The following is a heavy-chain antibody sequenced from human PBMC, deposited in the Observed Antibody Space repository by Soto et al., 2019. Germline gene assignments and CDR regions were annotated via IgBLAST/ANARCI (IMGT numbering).Heavy chain of an antibody. J-gene: IGHJ6*02. Sequence: GASVKVSCKASGYTFTGYYMHWVRQAPGQGLEWMGWINPNSGGTNYAQKFQGWVTMTRDTSISTAYMELSRLRSDDTAVYYCARGALDTAMAGVMDFRGQRSSVTVSS. CDR1: GYTFTGYY. CDR3: ARGALDTAMAGVMDF. CDR2: INPNSGGT. D-gene: IGHD5-18*01. V-gene: IGHV1-2*04.